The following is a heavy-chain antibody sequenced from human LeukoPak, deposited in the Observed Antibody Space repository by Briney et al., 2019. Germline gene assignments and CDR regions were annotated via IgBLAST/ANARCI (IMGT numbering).Heavy chain of an antibody. Sequence: ASVKVSCKAPGYTFTSYAMNWVRQAPGQGLEWMGWINTNTGNPTYAQGFTGRFVFSLDTSVSTAYLQISSLKAEDTAVYYCAGGTMHDDFDYWGQGTLVTVSS. D-gene: IGHD3-16*01. CDR3: AGGTMHDDFDY. V-gene: IGHV7-4-1*02. J-gene: IGHJ4*02. CDR1: GYTFTSYA. CDR2: INTNTGNP.